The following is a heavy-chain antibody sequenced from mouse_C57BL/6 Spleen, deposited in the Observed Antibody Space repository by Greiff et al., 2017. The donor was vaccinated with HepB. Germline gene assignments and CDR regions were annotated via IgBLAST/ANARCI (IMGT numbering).Heavy chain of an antibody. Sequence: VKLQESGAELARPGASVKLSCKASGYTFTSYGISWVKQRTGQGLEWIGEIYPRSGNTYYNEKFKGKATLTADKSSSTAYMELRSLTSEDSAVYFCARSYYGNYGGDYWGQGTSVTVSS. D-gene: IGHD2-10*01. V-gene: IGHV1-81*01. CDR3: ARSYYGNYGGDY. J-gene: IGHJ4*01. CDR1: GYTFTSYG. CDR2: IYPRSGNT.